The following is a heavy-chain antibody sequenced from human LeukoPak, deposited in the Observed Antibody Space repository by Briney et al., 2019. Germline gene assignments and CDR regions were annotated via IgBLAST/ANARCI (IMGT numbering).Heavy chain of an antibody. D-gene: IGHD7-27*01. CDR1: GYTFTSYY. CDR2: INPNSGGT. Sequence: ASVKVSCKASGYTFTSYYMHWVRQAPGQGLEWMGWINPNSGGTNYAQKFQGWVTMTRDTSISTAYMELSRLRSDDTAVYYCARGGQLGHYYYYMDVWGKGTTVTVSS. V-gene: IGHV1-2*04. J-gene: IGHJ6*03. CDR3: ARGGQLGHYYYYMDV.